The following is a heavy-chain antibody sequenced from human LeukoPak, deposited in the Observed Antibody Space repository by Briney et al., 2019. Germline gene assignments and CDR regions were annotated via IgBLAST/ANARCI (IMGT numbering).Heavy chain of an antibody. CDR2: FDPEDGET. CDR3: ATWGIVVPKPAPLDAFDI. J-gene: IGHJ3*02. CDR1: GYSLSELS. V-gene: IGHV1-24*01. D-gene: IGHD3-22*01. Sequence: ASVKVSCKVSGYSLSELSMHWVRQAPGKGLEWMGGFDPEDGETIYAQKFQGRVTMTEDTSTDTAYMELSSLRSEDTAVYYCATWGIVVPKPAPLDAFDIWGQGTMVTVSS.